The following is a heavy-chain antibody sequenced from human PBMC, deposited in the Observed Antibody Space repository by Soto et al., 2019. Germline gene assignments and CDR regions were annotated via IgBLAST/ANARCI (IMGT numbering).Heavy chain of an antibody. Sequence: LQAPGKGLEWVSTISGSGGSADYADSVKGRFTISRDNPQNTLYLEMNSLRAEDTAIYYCAKDRFHVVVTVSIFDPWGQGTLVTVSS. CDR2: ISGSGGSA. CDR3: AKDRFHVVVTVSIFDP. D-gene: IGHD2-21*02. J-gene: IGHJ5*02. V-gene: IGHV3-23*01.